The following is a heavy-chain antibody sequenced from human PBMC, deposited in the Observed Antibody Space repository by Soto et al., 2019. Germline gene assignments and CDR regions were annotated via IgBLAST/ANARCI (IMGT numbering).Heavy chain of an antibody. V-gene: IGHV1-69*01. CDR2: IIPIFGTA. CDR1: GGTFSSYA. CDR3: ASLNRRGGSYEDYYNGMDV. J-gene: IGHJ6*02. D-gene: IGHD1-26*01. Sequence: SVKVCCLASGGTFSSYAISWLRQAPGQGLEWMGGIIPIFGTANYAQKFQGRVTITADESTRTAYMGLSSLRSEDTAVYYCASLNRRGGSYEDYYNGMDVWGQGTTVTVSS.